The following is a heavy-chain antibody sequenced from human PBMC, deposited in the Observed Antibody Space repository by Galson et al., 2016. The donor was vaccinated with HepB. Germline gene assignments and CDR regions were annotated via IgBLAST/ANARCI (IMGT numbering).Heavy chain of an antibody. D-gene: IGHD4-17*01. V-gene: IGHV3-30*18. CDR2: ILYDGSSK. CDR1: GFTFSNYC. CDR3: AKDDYGDWSYYFDY. J-gene: IGHJ4*02. Sequence: SLRLSCAASGFTFSNYCLHWLRQAPGKGLEWVAGILYDGSSKYYADSVKGRFAISRDNSKNTLYLQMNSLRTEDTAVYYCAKDDYGDWSYYFDYWGQGTLVTVSP.